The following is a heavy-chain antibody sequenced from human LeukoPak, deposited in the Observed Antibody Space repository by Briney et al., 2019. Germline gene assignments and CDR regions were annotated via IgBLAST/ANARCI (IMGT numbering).Heavy chain of an antibody. CDR3: ATGDLGGSAP. D-gene: IGHD5-12*01. J-gene: IGHJ5*02. CDR2: ISATGSNI. Sequence: GGSLGLSCIASGFTFRTFGMNWVRQAPGKGLEWVSFISATGSNIYSADSVKGRFTISRDNAKNPLYLQMNSLRAEDTAVYYCATGDLGGSAPWGQGTLVTVSS. CDR1: GFTFRTFG. V-gene: IGHV3-48*01.